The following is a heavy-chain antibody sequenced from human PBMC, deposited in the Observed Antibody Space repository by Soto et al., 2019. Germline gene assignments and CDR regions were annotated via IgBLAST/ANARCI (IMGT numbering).Heavy chain of an antibody. J-gene: IGHJ6*02. Sequence: RGSLILSCAASGFTFSSYAMSWVRQAPGKGLEWVSAISGSGGSTYYADSVKGRFTISRDNSKNTLYLQMNSLRAEDTAVYYCARGGDRYCSSTSCYEIGGWILPSHYYYGMDVWGQGTTVTVSS. CDR1: GFTFSSYA. V-gene: IGHV3-23*01. CDR3: ARGGDRYCSSTSCYEIGGWILPSHYYYGMDV. D-gene: IGHD2-2*01. CDR2: ISGSGGST.